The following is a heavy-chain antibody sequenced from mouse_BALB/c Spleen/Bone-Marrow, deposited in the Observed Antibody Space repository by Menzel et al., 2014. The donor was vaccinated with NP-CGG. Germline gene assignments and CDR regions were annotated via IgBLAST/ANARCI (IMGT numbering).Heavy chain of an antibody. CDR1: GYAFTNYL. Sequence: QVQLQQPGADLVSPGTSVKVSCKASGYAFTNYLIEWIRQRPEQGLEWIGVLNPGSGGTNYNEKFKGKATLTADKSSSTAYMQLSSLTSDDSAVYFCARRIYYAMVFWGQGAAITVSS. CDR2: LNPGSGGT. D-gene: IGHD2-1*01. V-gene: IGHV1-54*01. J-gene: IGHJ2*01. CDR3: ARRIYYAMVF.